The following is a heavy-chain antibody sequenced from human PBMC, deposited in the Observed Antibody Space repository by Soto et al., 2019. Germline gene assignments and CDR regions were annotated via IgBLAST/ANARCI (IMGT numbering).Heavy chain of an antibody. CDR2: ISWNSGSI. V-gene: IGHV3-9*01. CDR3: AKDYHYDFWSGYFTY. Sequence: GGSLRLSCAASGFTFDDYAMHWVRQAPGKGLEWVSGISWNSGSIGYADSVKGRFTISRDNAKNSLYLQMNSLRAEDTALYYCAKDYHYDFWSGYFTYWGQGTLVTVSS. D-gene: IGHD3-3*01. J-gene: IGHJ4*02. CDR1: GFTFDDYA.